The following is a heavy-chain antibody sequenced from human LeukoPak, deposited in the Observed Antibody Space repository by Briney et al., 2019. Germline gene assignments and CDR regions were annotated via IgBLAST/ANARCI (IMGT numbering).Heavy chain of an antibody. V-gene: IGHV4-4*07. J-gene: IGHJ4*02. CDR1: GGSISSYY. Sequence: SETLSLTCTVSGGSISSYYWSWIRQPAGKGLEWIGRFYISGSTNYNPSLKSRVTMSVDTSKNQFSLRLNSVTAADTAVYYCATQTLRLWGQGTLVTVSS. CDR2: FYISGST. CDR3: ATQTLRL. D-gene: IGHD4-17*01.